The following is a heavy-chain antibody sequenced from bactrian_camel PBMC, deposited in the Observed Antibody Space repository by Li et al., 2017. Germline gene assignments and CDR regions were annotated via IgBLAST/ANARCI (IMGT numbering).Heavy chain of an antibody. J-gene: IGHJ4*01. D-gene: IGHD6*01. CDR3: ATGYGSSSLSTP. CDR1: GFTFSRYY. Sequence: VQLVESGGGLVQPGGSLRLSCSASGFTFSRYYMAWVRQAPGKGLEWVSTINSGGSSTNYADSVKGRFTISRDNAKNTMYLQLNSLKSEDTALYYCATGYGSSSLSTPRGQGTQVTVS. V-gene: IGHV3S40*01. CDR2: INSGGSST.